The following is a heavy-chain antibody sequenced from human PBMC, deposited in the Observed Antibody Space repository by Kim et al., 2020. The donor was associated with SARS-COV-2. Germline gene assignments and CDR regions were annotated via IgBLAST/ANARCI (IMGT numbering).Heavy chain of an antibody. J-gene: IGHJ2*01. CDR2: IRWNSGSI. V-gene: IGHV3-9*01. D-gene: IGHD4-17*01. CDR1: GFTFGDYA. CDR3: AKDTSTTVTYWYFDL. Sequence: GGSLRLSCAASGFTFGDYAMHWVRQAPGKGLEWVSGIRWNSGSIGSEDSVTGRFTISRDNAKNSLYLQMNSLRAEDTALYYCAKDTSTTVTYWYFDLWGRGTLVTVSS.